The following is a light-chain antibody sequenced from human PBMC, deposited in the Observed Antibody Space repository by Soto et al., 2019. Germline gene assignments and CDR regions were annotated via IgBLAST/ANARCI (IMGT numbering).Light chain of an antibody. J-gene: IGKJ4*01. Sequence: EIVLTQSPGTLSLSPGESATLSCRASQSVSNSYLAWYQQKPGQAPRLLIYGASSRATGIPDRFGGSGSGTDFTLTISRLEPEDFAVYYCQQYVISPLIFGGGTKVDIK. CDR2: GAS. CDR3: QQYVISPLI. V-gene: IGKV3-20*01. CDR1: QSVSNSY.